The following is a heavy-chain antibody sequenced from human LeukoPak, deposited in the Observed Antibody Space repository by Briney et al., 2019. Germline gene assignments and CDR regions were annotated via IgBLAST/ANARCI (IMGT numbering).Heavy chain of an antibody. CDR1: GFTFSSYA. CDR2: ISGSGGST. V-gene: IGHV3-23*01. J-gene: IGHJ3*02. CDR3: AKVGYYDSSGYGSDAFDI. Sequence: PGGSLRLSCAASGFTFSSYAMSWVRQAPGKGLEWVSAISGSGGSTYYADSVKGRFTISRDNSKNTLYLQMNSLRAEDTAVYYCAKVGYYDSSGYGSDAFDIWGQGTMVTVSS. D-gene: IGHD3-22*01.